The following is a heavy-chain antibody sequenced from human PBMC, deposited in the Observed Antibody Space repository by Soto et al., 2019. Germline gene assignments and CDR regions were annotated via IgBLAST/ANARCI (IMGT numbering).Heavy chain of an antibody. D-gene: IGHD4-17*01. CDR3: AREVIPLTTDWYFDL. CDR2: IYDSGST. Sequence: QLQLRESGPGLVKPSETLSLTCSVSGGSISGGVGGLYYWSWIRQPPGKGLGWLGYIYDSGSTYYDPFLKRRVAISVDTAKNQFSLRLSSVTAADTAVYYCAREVIPLTTDWYFDLWGRGTLVTVSS. V-gene: IGHV4-30-4*01. CDR1: GGSISGGVGGLYY. J-gene: IGHJ2*01.